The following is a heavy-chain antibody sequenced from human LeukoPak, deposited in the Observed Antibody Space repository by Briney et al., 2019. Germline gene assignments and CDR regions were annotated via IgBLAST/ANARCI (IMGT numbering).Heavy chain of an antibody. D-gene: IGHD3-22*01. CDR1: GFTFSSYG. CDR2: IRYDGSNK. V-gene: IGHV3-30*02. J-gene: IGHJ4*02. CDR3: AKLAEKWLSYSFDC. Sequence: GGSLRLSCAASGFTFSSYGMHWVRQAPGKGLEWVAFIRYDGSNKYYADSVKGRFTISRGNPKNTLYLQMNSLRAEDTAVYYCAKLAEKWLSYSFDCWGQGTLVTVSS.